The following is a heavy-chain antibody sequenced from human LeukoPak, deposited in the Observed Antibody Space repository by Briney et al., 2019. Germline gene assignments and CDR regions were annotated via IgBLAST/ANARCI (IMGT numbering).Heavy chain of an antibody. V-gene: IGHV3-30*18. J-gene: IGHJ6*02. D-gene: IGHD6-19*01. CDR3: AKDLVAVAYYYYGMDV. CDR1: GFTFSSYG. CDR2: ISYDGSNK. Sequence: PGGSLRLSCAASGFTFSSYGMHWVRQAPGKGLEWVAVISYDGSNKYYADSVKGRFTTSRDNSKNTLYLQMNSLRAEDTAVYYCAKDLVAVAYYYYGMDVWGQGTTVTVSS.